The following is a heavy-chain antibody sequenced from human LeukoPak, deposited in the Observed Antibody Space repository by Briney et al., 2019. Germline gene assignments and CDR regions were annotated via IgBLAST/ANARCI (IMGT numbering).Heavy chain of an antibody. D-gene: IGHD3-10*01. Sequence: ASVKVSCKASGYTFTGYYMHWVRQAPGQGLEWMGWINPNSGGTNYAQKFQGRVTMTRDTSISTAYMELSRLRSDDTAVYYCARDAITMVQRVIFGSEYYSDYWGQGTLVTVSS. CDR1: GYTFTGYY. CDR2: INPNSGGT. CDR3: ARDAITMVQRVIFGSEYYSDY. J-gene: IGHJ4*02. V-gene: IGHV1-2*02.